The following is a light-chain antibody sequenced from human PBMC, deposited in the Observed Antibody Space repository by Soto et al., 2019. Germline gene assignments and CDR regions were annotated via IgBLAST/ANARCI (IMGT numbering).Light chain of an antibody. CDR2: GAS. V-gene: IGKV3-20*01. J-gene: IGKJ5*01. CDR1: QSVSSSY. CDR3: QQYGRSPLVT. Sequence: EIGLTQSPGTLSLSPGERATLSCRASQSVSSSYLAWYQQKPGQAPRLLIYGASSRATGIPDRFSGSGSGTDFTLTISRLEPEDFAMYYCQQYGRSPLVTLGQGTRLEIK.